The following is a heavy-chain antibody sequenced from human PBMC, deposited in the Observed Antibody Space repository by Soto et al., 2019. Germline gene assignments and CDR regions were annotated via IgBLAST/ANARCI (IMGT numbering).Heavy chain of an antibody. V-gene: IGHV3-23*01. D-gene: IGHD3-9*01. CDR3: AKMPDIFTGYSFFDY. CDR1: RFTFSSYA. CDR2: ISGSGGST. J-gene: IGHJ4*02. Sequence: EVQLLESGGGLVQPGGSLRLSCAASRFTFSSYAMSWVRQAPGKGLEWVSAISGSGGSTYYADSVKGRFTISRDNSKNTLYLQMNSLRAEDTDVYYCAKMPDIFTGYSFFDYWGQGTLVTVSS.